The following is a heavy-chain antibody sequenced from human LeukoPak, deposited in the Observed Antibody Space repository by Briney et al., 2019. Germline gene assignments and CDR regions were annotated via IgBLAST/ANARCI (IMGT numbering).Heavy chain of an antibody. CDR1: GFTFSTYN. Sequence: GGSLRLSCAVSGFTFSTYNMNWVRQAPGKGLEWISYISSSSGSIYYADSVKGRFTISRDNAKNSLYLQMNSLKAEDTAIYYCARDRRTWGQGTLVTVSS. J-gene: IGHJ4*02. V-gene: IGHV3-48*01. CDR2: ISSSSGSI. CDR3: ARDRRT. D-gene: IGHD1-14*01.